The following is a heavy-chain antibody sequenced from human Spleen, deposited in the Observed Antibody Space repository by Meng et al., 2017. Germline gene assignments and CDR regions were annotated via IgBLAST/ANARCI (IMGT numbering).Heavy chain of an antibody. CDR3: ARDHRRSSTRQKAFDI. CDR1: GFTFTNYG. D-gene: IGHD2-2*01. J-gene: IGHJ3*02. V-gene: IGHV1-18*01. Sequence: ASVKVSCKASGFTFTNYGINWVRQAPGQGLEWMGWINTDNENTHYAQELQGRVTMTTDIPTNTAYMELRSLRSDDTAVYYCARDHRRSSTRQKAFDIWGQGTVVTVSS. CDR2: INTDNENT.